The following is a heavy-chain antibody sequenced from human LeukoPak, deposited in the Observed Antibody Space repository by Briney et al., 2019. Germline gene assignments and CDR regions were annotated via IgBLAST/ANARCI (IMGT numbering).Heavy chain of an antibody. V-gene: IGHV1-8*01. CDR1: GYTFTSYD. J-gene: IGHJ4*02. D-gene: IGHD3-9*01. CDR2: MNPNSGNT. CDR3: ARGRWVRYFDWLPLDY. Sequence: ASVKVSCKASGYTFTSYDINWVRQATGQGLEWMGWMNPNSGNTGYAQKFQGRVTMTRNTPISTAYMELSSLRSEDTAVYYCARGRWVRYFDWLPLDYWGQGTLVTVSS.